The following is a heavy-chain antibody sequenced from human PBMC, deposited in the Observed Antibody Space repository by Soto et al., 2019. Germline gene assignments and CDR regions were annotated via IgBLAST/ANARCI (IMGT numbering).Heavy chain of an antibody. CDR3: ARMDLYYFDY. CDR2: ISYDGRKK. V-gene: IGHV3-30*04. J-gene: IGHJ4*02. Sequence: QVQLMESGGGVVQPGRSLRLSCAASGFSFSSYAMHWVRQTTGKGLEWVTSISYDGRKKYYADSVKGRITISRDNSKNTLHLQMDSLTADDTAVYYGARMDLYYFDYWGQGTLVTVSS. CDR1: GFSFSSYA.